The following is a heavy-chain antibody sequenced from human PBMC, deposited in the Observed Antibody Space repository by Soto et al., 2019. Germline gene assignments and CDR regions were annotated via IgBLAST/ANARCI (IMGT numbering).Heavy chain of an antibody. J-gene: IGHJ4*02. CDR1: GFTFSSYG. D-gene: IGHD6-19*01. Sequence: QVQLVESGGGVVQPGRSLRLSCAASGFTFSSYGMHWVRQAPGKGLEWVAVIWYDGSNKYYADSVKGRFTISRDNSKNTLYLQMNSLRAEDTAVYYCARDRRIAVAGTWDDGGFDYWGQGTLVTVSS. CDR2: IWYDGSNK. CDR3: ARDRRIAVAGTWDDGGFDY. V-gene: IGHV3-33*01.